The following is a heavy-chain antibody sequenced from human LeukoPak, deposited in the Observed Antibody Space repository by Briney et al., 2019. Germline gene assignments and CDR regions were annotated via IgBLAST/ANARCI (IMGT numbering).Heavy chain of an antibody. Sequence: AEPQSLTCSVSVDSISRYYGSWIRQPPRKGLEWGGYIYYSGYTKYNPLLKSPVTLPVDKSKNHASLKLSSVTAADTAVYYCARDPITAADYGYDWFDPWGQGTLVTVSS. D-gene: IGHD6-13*01. J-gene: IGHJ5*02. V-gene: IGHV4-59*12. CDR2: IYYSGYT. CDR3: ARDPITAADYGYDWFDP. CDR1: VDSISRYY.